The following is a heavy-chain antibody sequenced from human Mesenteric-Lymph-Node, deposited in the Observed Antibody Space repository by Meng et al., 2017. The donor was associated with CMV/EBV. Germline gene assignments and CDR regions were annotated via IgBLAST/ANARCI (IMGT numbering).Heavy chain of an antibody. V-gene: IGHV4-61*08. J-gene: IGHJ4*02. CDR1: CVSVTSGAYH. D-gene: IGHD2/OR15-2a*01. CDR2: IYGTGIT. Sequence: HVQLQDSGPGLVNLAEALALPCIVVCVSVTSGAYHWSWIRQSPGKGPEWIGYIYGTGITIYNPSLKSRVTILLETSKNQFSLKLNSVTTADTAVYYCAKSRSSTPGIVDDWGQGTLVTVSS. CDR3: AKSRSSTPGIVDD.